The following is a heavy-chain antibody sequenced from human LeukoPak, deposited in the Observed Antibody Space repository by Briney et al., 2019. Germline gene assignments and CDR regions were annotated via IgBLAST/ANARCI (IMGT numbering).Heavy chain of an antibody. V-gene: IGHV4-39*07. CDR2: IYYSGST. Sequence: SETLSLTCTVSGGSISSSSYYWGWIRQPPGKGLEWIGSIYYSGSTYYNPSLKSRVTISVDTSKNQFSLKLSSATAADTAVYYCARDSTAMVYFDYWGQGTLVTVSS. CDR3: ARDSTAMVYFDY. CDR1: GGSISSSSYY. J-gene: IGHJ4*02. D-gene: IGHD5-18*01.